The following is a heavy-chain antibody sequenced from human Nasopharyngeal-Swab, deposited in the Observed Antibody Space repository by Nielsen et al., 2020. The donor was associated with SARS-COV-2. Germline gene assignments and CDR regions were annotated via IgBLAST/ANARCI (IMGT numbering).Heavy chain of an antibody. D-gene: IGHD3-22*01. Sequence: SVKVSCKASGGTFSSYAISWVRQAPGQGLEWMGRIIPIFGIANYAQKLQGRVTITADKSTSTAYMELSRLGSEDTAVYYCASQGGGDYYDSRRYYNYVMDVWGQGTTVTVSS. CDR2: IIPIFGIA. J-gene: IGHJ6*02. CDR1: GGTFSSYA. V-gene: IGHV1-69*04. CDR3: ASQGGGDYYDSRRYYNYVMDV.